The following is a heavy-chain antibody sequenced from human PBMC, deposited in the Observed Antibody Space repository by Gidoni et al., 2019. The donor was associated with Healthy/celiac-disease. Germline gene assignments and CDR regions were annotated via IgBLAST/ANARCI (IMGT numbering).Heavy chain of an antibody. CDR2: IYYSGST. CDR1: GGSVISGSYY. Sequence: QVQLQESGPGLVKPSETLSLTCTVSGGSVISGSYYWSWFRQPPGKGLEWIGYIYYSGSTNYNPSLKSRVTISVDTSKNQFSLKLSSVTAADTAVYYCARDLPYSSSWKNGENWFDPWGQGTLVTVSS. J-gene: IGHJ5*02. CDR3: ARDLPYSSSWKNGENWFDP. D-gene: IGHD6-13*01. V-gene: IGHV4-61*01.